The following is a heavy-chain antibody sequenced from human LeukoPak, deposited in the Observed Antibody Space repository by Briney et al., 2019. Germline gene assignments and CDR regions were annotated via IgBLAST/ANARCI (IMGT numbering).Heavy chain of an antibody. CDR2: MSGSGGTS. J-gene: IGHJ6*02. V-gene: IGHV3-23*01. CDR1: GFKFSDYA. CDR3: AKWVPRSLESIYGMDV. D-gene: IGHD3-3*01. Sequence: GGSLRLSCAASGFKFSDYAMNWVRQAPGKGLEWVSGMSGSGGTSYYADSAKGRFTISRDNSKSTLDLQMNSLRAEDTAVYYCAKWVPRSLESIYGMDVWGQGTTVIVSS.